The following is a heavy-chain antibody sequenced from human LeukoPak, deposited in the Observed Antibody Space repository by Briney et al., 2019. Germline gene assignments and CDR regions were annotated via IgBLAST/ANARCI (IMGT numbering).Heavy chain of an antibody. V-gene: IGHV4-30-4*08. CDR3: ARETGNWPFDY. Sequence: PSETLSLTCTVSGGSISSGDYYWSWIRQPPGKGLEWIGYIYYSGSTYYNPSLKSRVTISVDTSKNQFSLKLSSVTAADTAVYYCARETGNWPFDYWGQGTLVTVSS. CDR2: IYYSGST. CDR1: GGSISSGDYY. J-gene: IGHJ4*02.